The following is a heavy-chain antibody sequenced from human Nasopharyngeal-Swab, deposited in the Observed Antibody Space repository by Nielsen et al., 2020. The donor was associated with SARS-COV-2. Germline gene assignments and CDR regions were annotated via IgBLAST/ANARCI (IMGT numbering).Heavy chain of an antibody. D-gene: IGHD6-13*01. CDR1: GFTFSSYA. J-gene: IGHJ4*02. CDR3: AKGVAAAIGEYYFDY. CDR2: ISGSGGST. Sequence: GESLKISCAASGFTFSSYAMSWVRQAPGKGLERVSAISGSGGSTYYADSVKGRFTISRDNSKNTLYLQMNSLRAEDTAVYYCAKGVAAAIGEYYFDYWGQGTLVTVSS. V-gene: IGHV3-23*01.